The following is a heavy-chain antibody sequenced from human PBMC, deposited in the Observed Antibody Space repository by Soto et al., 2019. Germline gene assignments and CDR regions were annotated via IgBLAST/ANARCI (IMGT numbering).Heavy chain of an antibody. Sequence: SVKVSCKASGDSFTNYAFTWVRQARGQGLEWMGGILPIFGTPTYAPGFLGRVTITADESTSTAFMDLKDLTSEDTAVYFCASKAARKGHNQFCGQGTMDTVSA. CDR1: GDSFTNYA. D-gene: IGHD2-15*01. CDR2: ILPIFGTP. J-gene: IGHJ4*02. CDR3: ASKAARKGHNQF. V-gene: IGHV1-69*13.